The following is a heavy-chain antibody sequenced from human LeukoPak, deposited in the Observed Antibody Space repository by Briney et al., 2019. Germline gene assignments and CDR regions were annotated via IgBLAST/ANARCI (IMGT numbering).Heavy chain of an antibody. J-gene: IGHJ5*02. Sequence: SETLSLTCTVSGGSISSHYGSWNRQPAGKGLEWIGRIYTSRSTNYSPSLKSRVTMSVDTSKNQFSLKLSSVTAADTAVYYCARGEGRPWFDPWGQGTLVTVSS. CDR2: IYTSRST. CDR1: GGSISSHY. V-gene: IGHV4-4*07. D-gene: IGHD1-26*01. CDR3: ARGEGRPWFDP.